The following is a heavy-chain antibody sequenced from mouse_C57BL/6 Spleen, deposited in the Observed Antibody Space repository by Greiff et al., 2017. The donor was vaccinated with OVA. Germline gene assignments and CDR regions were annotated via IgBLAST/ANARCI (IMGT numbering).Heavy chain of an antibody. J-gene: IGHJ4*01. CDR3: ARSNYSNYYYAMDY. D-gene: IGHD2-5*01. V-gene: IGHV1-55*01. Sequence: QVQLKQPGAELVKPGASVKMPCKASGYTFTSYWITWVKQRPGQGLEWIGDIYPGSGSTNYNEKFKSKATLTVDTSSSTAYMQLSSLTSEDSAVYYCARSNYSNYYYAMDYWGQGTSVTVSS. CDR1: GYTFTSYW. CDR2: IYPGSGST.